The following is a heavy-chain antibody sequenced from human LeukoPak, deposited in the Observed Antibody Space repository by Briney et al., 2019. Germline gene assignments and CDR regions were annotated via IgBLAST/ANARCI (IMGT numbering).Heavy chain of an antibody. V-gene: IGHV1-18*01. D-gene: IGHD5-18*01. CDR1: GYTFTSYG. Sequence: ASVKVSCKASGYTFTSYGISWVRQAPGQGLEWMGWISAYNGNTNYAQKLQGRVTMTTDTSTRTASMELRSLRSDDTAVYYCARVYSYGFFDYWGQGTLVTVSS. CDR2: ISAYNGNT. CDR3: ARVYSYGFFDY. J-gene: IGHJ4*02.